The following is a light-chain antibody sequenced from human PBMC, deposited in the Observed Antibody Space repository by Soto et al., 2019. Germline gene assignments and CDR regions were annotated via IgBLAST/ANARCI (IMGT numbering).Light chain of an antibody. V-gene: IGKV4-1*01. CDR1: QSVFYSSTSRNY. CDR2: WAS. Sequence: DIVMTQSPDSLAVSLGERATLNCKSSQSVFYSSTSRNYLAWYQKKPGQPPKLLVYWASTRESGVPDRFSGXXXXXXXXXXXXXLQAEDVAVYYCQQYLRTPLTFGGGTRVEI. CDR3: QQYLRTPLT. J-gene: IGKJ4*01.